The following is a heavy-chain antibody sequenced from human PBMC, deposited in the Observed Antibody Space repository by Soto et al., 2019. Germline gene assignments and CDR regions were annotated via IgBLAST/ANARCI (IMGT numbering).Heavy chain of an antibody. CDR3: ARDLEVVAASSSWFDP. V-gene: IGHV1-18*04. D-gene: IGHD2-15*01. CDR1: GYTFTSYG. Sequence: VKVSCKASGYTFTSYGISWVRQAPGQGLEWMGWISAYNGNTNYAQKLQGRVTMTTDTSTSTAYMELRSLRSDDTAVYYCARDLEVVAASSSWFDPWGQGTLFTVS. J-gene: IGHJ5*02. CDR2: ISAYNGNT.